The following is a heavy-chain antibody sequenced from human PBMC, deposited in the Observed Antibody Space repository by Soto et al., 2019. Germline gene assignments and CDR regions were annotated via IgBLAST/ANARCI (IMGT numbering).Heavy chain of an antibody. CDR1: GFTFSSHE. V-gene: IGHV3-48*03. CDR2: MSGSGSTR. CDR3: ARGGVY. Sequence: GGSLRLSCEATGFTFSSHEMNWIRQTPGKRLEWMAKMSGSGSTRNYADSVKGRFTISRDNVHRTLHLQMDSLRVEDTGVYYCARGGVYWGRGTLVAVSS. J-gene: IGHJ1*01. D-gene: IGHD2-8*01.